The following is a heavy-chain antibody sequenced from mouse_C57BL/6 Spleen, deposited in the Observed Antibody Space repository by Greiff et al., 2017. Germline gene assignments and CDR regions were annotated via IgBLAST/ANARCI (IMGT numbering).Heavy chain of an antibody. CDR2: IYPGNSDT. CDR1: GYTFTSYW. J-gene: IGHJ3*01. D-gene: IGHD2-4*01. CDR3: TPIYYDYDCFAY. V-gene: IGHV1-5*01. Sequence: VQLQQSGTVLARPGASVKMSCKTSGYTFTSYWMHWVKQRPGQGLEWIGAIYPGNSDTSYNQKFKGKAKLTAVTSASTAYMELSSLTNEDSAVYYCTPIYYDYDCFAYWGQGTLVTVSA.